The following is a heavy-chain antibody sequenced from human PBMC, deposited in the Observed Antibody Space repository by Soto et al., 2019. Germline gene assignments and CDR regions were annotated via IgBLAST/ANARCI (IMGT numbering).Heavy chain of an antibody. CDR1: GYTFTSYG. J-gene: IGHJ5*02. D-gene: IGHD3-10*01. CDR3: ARDIFWGVFGESNQLDP. CDR2: ISAYNGNT. V-gene: IGHV1-18*01. Sequence: QVQLVQSGAEVKKPGASVKVSCKASGYTFTSYGISWVRQAPGQGLEWMGWISAYNGNTNYAQKFQGRVTLTTATSTSRTYMELRSPRPGYQELYYCARDIFWGVFGESNQLDPWGQGNMVTVS.